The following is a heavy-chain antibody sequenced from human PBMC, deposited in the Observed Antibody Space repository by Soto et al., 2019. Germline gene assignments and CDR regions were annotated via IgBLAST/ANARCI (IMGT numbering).Heavy chain of an antibody. J-gene: IGHJ4*02. CDR1: GYTFSSYW. V-gene: IGHV5-51*03. Sequence: EVQLVQSGAEVTKPGESLRISCKGSGYTFSSYWIAWVRQMPGKGLEWVGIIYPGDSETRITPSFQGQVSISADKSINTAYLQWSSLWASDTAMYYCARVSGCSDGTCYPFDYWGQGTLVTVSS. D-gene: IGHD2-15*01. CDR3: ARVSGCSDGTCYPFDY. CDR2: IYPGDSET.